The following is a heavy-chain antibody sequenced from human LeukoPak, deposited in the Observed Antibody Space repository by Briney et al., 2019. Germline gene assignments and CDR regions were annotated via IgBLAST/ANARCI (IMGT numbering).Heavy chain of an antibody. CDR1: GFTFSSYW. V-gene: IGHV3-7*01. CDR3: ARDEYYYGSGSFVR. J-gene: IGHJ4*02. Sequence: PGGSLRLSRAASGFTFSSYWMSWVRQAPGKGLEWVANIKQDGSEKYYVDSVKGRFTISRDNAKNSLYLQMNSLRAEDTAVYYCARDEYYYGSGSFVRWGQGTLVTVSS. CDR2: IKQDGSEK. D-gene: IGHD3-10*01.